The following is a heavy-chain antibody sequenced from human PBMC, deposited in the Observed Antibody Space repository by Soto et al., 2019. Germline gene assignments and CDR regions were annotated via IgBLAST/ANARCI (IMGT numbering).Heavy chain of an antibody. J-gene: IGHJ4*02. D-gene: IGHD6-19*01. CDR3: ARLVDSSGWPMGDY. CDR2: IYYSGST. Sequence: SETLSLTCTVSGGSISSSSYYWGWIRQPPGKGLEWIGSIYYSGSTYYNPSLKSRVTISVDTSKNQFSLKLSSVTAADTAVYYCARLVDSSGWPMGDYWGQGTLVTVSS. V-gene: IGHV4-39*01. CDR1: GGSISSSSYY.